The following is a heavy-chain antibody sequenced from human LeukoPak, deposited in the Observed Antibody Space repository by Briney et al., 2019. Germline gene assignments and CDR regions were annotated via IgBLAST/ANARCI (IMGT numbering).Heavy chain of an antibody. J-gene: IGHJ4*02. CDR3: ATGDRRLPPV. V-gene: IGHV1-69*04. CDR1: GGTFSSYA. D-gene: IGHD1-14*01. Sequence: SVKVSCKASGGTFSSYAISWVRQAPGQGLEWMGRIIPILGIANYAQKFQGRVTITADKSTSTAYMELSSLRSEDTAVYYRATGDRRLPPVWGQGTLVTVSS. CDR2: IIPILGIA.